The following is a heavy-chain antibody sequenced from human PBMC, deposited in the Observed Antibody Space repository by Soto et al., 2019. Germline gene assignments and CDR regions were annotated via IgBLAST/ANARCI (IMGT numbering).Heavy chain of an antibody. V-gene: IGHV3-21*01. Sequence: EVQLVESGGGLVKPGGSLRLSCAASGFTFSSYSMNWVRQAPGKGLEWVSSISSSSSYIYYADSVKGRFTISRDNAKNALYLQMSSLRAEATAVYYCARDRGDFWGGYFPFDYWGQGTLVTVSS. CDR2: ISSSSSYI. CDR3: ARDRGDFWGGYFPFDY. J-gene: IGHJ4*02. D-gene: IGHD3-3*01. CDR1: GFTFSSYS.